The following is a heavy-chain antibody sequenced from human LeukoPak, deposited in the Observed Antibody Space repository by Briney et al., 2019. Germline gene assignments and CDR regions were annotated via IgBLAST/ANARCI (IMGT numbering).Heavy chain of an antibody. CDR2: IPATGYTT. J-gene: IGHJ6*03. D-gene: IGHD3/OR15-3a*01. V-gene: IGHV3-23*01. CDR3: AKRGNQALDHHYLDV. CDR1: GFTFSSYD. Sequence: GGSLRLSCAASGFTFSSYDMSWVRQAPGKGLEWVSSIPATGYTTYYADSVMGRFTVSRDNSENTLYLQMNTLRAEDTAVYYCAKRGNQALDHHYLDVWGKGTTVSVSS.